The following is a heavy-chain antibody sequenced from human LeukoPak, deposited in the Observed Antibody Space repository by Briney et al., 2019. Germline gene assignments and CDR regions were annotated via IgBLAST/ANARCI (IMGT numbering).Heavy chain of an antibody. J-gene: IGHJ4*02. V-gene: IGHV6-1*01. Sequence: SQTLTLTCVISGYSVSNNSLAWNWITQSPSRALVWLGRTYHTSKWYNDYAVSVKSRININPDTSKNQFFLQLRFVNTEDTAGYYCARDLSPGAAGVTSSFDYWGQGTLVSVSA. CDR1: GYSVSNNSLA. CDR2: TYHTSKWYN. CDR3: ARDLSPGAAGVTSSFDY. D-gene: IGHD6-13*01.